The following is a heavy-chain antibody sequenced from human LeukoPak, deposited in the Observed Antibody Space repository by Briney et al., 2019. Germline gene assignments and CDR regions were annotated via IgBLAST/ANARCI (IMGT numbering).Heavy chain of an antibody. Sequence: PGGSLRLSCAASGSTFSSYAMSWVRQAPGKGLEWVSAISGSGGSTYYADSVKGRFTISRDNSKNTLYLQMNSLRAEDTAVYYCAKGWRSSISPLDYWGQGTLVTVSS. CDR3: AKGWRSSISPLDY. CDR2: ISGSGGST. D-gene: IGHD2-2*01. CDR1: GSTFSSYA. J-gene: IGHJ4*02. V-gene: IGHV3-23*01.